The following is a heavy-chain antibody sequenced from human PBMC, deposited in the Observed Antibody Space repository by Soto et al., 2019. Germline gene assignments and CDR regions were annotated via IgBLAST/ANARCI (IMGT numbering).Heavy chain of an antibody. Sequence: GGSLRLSCAASGFTFSDYYMSWIRQAPGKGLEWVSYISSSGSTIYYADSVKGRFTISRDNAKNSLYLQMNSLRAEDTAMYYCARVAYSGYDWFNAFDIWGQGTMVTVSS. D-gene: IGHD5-12*01. CDR1: GFTFSDYY. CDR3: ARVAYSGYDWFNAFDI. V-gene: IGHV3-11*01. J-gene: IGHJ3*02. CDR2: ISSSGSTI.